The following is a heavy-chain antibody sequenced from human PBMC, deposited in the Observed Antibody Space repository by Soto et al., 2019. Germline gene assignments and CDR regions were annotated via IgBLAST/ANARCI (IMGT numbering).Heavy chain of an antibody. Sequence: GGSLRLSCGASGFSFDQHWMSWVRQPPGKGLEWVANRKYDGSEKNFVDSVKGRFTISRDSATNSLYLQMNNLRVEDTAVYYCARGHYGMDVWGQGTSVT. CDR3: ARGHYGMDV. CDR1: GFSFDQHW. CDR2: RKYDGSEK. J-gene: IGHJ6*02. V-gene: IGHV3-7*05.